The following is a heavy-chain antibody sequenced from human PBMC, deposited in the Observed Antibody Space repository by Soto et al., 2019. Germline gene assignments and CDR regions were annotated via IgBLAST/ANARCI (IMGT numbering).Heavy chain of an antibody. CDR2: IFSNDEK. CDR3: ARSKGYYYYGMDV. J-gene: IGHJ6*02. Sequence: QVTLKESGPVLVKPTETLTLTCTVSGFSLSNARMGVSWIRQPPGKALEWLAHIFSNDEKSYSTSLKSRLTISKHTSKSQVVLTMTNMDPVDTATYYCARSKGYYYYGMDVWGQGTTVTVSS. CDR1: GFSLSNARMG. V-gene: IGHV2-26*01.